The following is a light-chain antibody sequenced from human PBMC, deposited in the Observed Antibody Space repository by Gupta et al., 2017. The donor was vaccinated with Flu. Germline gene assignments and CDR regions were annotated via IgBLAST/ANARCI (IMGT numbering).Light chain of an antibody. CDR2: AAS. CDR3: QQSYTTPTWT. V-gene: IGKV1-39*01. Sequence: DIQMTQSPSSLSASMGDRVTITCRASQTISTYLNWYRQKPGEAPKLLIYAASILQSGVPSRFSGSGSGTDFTLTINSRQPEDFATYYCQQSYTTPTWTCGQGTRVQIK. J-gene: IGKJ1*01. CDR1: QTISTY.